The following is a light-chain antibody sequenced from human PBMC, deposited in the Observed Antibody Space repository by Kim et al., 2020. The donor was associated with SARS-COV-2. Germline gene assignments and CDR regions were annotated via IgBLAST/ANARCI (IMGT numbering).Light chain of an antibody. CDR2: GAS. CDR1: QSVSSSY. J-gene: IGKJ1*01. CDR3: QDYGSSRT. V-gene: IGKV3-20*01. Sequence: EIVLTRSPGTLSLSPGDRATLSCRASQSVSSSYLAWYQQKPGQAPRLLIFGASTRATGIPDRFSGSGSGTDFTHTISRLEPEDFAVYYCQDYGSSRTFGQGTKVDIK.